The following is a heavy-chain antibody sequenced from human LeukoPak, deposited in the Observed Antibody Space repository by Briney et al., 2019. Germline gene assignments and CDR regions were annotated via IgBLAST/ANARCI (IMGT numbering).Heavy chain of an antibody. J-gene: IGHJ4*02. Sequence: GGSLRLSCAASGFTFDDQGMSWVRQVPGKGLERVSGINWNGGSTGYADSVKGRFTISRDNAKNSLYLQMNSLRAEDTALYYCAGGDRNGWYFDYWGQGTLVTVSS. D-gene: IGHD6-19*01. V-gene: IGHV3-20*04. CDR1: GFTFDDQG. CDR2: INWNGGST. CDR3: AGGDRNGWYFDY.